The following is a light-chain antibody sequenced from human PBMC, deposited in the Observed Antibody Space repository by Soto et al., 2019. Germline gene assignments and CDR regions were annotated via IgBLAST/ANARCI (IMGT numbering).Light chain of an antibody. CDR3: QQYYDTPT. J-gene: IGKJ1*01. Sequence: DVVMTQSPDSLAASLGERATINCKSSQSILFSPTNKNCLAWFHQKPGQPPKLLIYWTSARESGVPDRFTGSGSGTDFTLTISGLQAEDVGVYYCQQYYDTPTFGQGTKVEIK. CDR1: QSILFSPTNKNC. V-gene: IGKV4-1*01. CDR2: WTS.